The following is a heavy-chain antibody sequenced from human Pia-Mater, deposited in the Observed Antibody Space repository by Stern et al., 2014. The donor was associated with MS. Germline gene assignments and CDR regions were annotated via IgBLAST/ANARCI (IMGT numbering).Heavy chain of an antibody. CDR1: GGTFSSYA. Sequence: VQLVESGAEVKKPGSSVKVSCKASGGTFSSYAISWVRQAPGQGLEGMGGIIPIFGTANYAQKFQGRVTITADKSPSTAYMELSSLRSEDTAVYYCARDYGMTTTTGAFDIWGQGTMVTVSS. CDR2: IIPIFGTA. J-gene: IGHJ3*02. D-gene: IGHD5-24*01. V-gene: IGHV1-69*06. CDR3: ARDYGMTTTTGAFDI.